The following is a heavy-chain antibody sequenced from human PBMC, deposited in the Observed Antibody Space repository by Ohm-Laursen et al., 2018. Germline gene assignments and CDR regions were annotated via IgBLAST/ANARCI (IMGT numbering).Heavy chain of an antibody. CDR2: IKSKTDGGTT. V-gene: IGHV3-15*01. CDR3: TTTIFGVVRN. Sequence: SLRLSCAASGFTFSSYGMHWVRQAPGKGLEWVGRIKSKTDGGTTDYAAPVKGRFTISRDDSKNTLYLQMNSLKTEDTAVYYCTTTIFGVVRNWGQGTLVTVSS. D-gene: IGHD3-3*01. CDR1: GFTFSSYG. J-gene: IGHJ4*02.